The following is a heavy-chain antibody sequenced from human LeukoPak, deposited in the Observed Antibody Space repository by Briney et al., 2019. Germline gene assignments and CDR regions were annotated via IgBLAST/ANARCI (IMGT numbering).Heavy chain of an antibody. CDR1: GGSISSGSYY. CDR3: ARDRQGYGDYGEYYFDY. CDR2: IYTSGST. V-gene: IGHV4-61*02. Sequence: PSQTLSLTCTVSGGSISSGSYYWSWIRQPAGKGLEWIGRIYTSGSTNYNPSLKSRVTISVDTSKNQFSLKLSSVTAADTAVYYCARDRQGYGDYGEYYFDYWGQGTLVTVSS. J-gene: IGHJ4*02. D-gene: IGHD4-17*01.